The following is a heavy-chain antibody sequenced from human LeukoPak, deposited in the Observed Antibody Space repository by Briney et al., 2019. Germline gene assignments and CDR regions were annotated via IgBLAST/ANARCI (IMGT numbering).Heavy chain of an antibody. CDR2: ISWNSGSI. D-gene: IGHD4-17*01. CDR1: GFTFDDYA. Sequence: GGSLRLSCAASGFTFDDYAMHWVRQAPGKGLEWVSGISWNSGSIGYADSVKGRFTISRDNAKNSLYLQMNSLRAEDTAVYYCARGDNPYGDYWGAFDYWGQGTLVTVSS. J-gene: IGHJ4*02. V-gene: IGHV3-9*01. CDR3: ARGDNPYGDYWGAFDY.